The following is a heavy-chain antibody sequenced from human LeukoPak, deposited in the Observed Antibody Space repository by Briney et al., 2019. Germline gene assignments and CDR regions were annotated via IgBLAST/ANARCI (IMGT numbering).Heavy chain of an antibody. Sequence: SETLSLTCTVSGGSVSSGSYYWSWIRQPPGKGLEWIGYIYYSGSTNYNPSLKSRVTISVDTSKNQFSLKLSSVTAADTAVYYCARESGTSPRTFDYWGQGTLVTVSS. CDR2: IYYSGST. J-gene: IGHJ4*02. CDR1: GGSVSSGSYY. CDR3: ARESGTSPRTFDY. D-gene: IGHD1-1*01. V-gene: IGHV4-61*01.